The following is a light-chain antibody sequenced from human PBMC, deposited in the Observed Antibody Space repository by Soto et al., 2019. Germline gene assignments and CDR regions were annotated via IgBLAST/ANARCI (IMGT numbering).Light chain of an antibody. CDR3: QQYNNWPLT. Sequence: EIVLTQPAGTLSLSPGERVTLSCRASQSVSSYLAWYQQKPGQAPRLLIYDASNRATGIPARFSGSGSGTEFTLTISSLQSEDFAVYYCQQYNNWPLTFGGGTKVDIK. CDR1: QSVSSY. V-gene: IGKV3D-15*01. J-gene: IGKJ4*01. CDR2: DAS.